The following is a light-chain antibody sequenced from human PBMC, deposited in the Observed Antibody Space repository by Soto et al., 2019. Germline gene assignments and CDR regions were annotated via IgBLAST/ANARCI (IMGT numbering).Light chain of an antibody. J-gene: IGKJ5*01. Sequence: QMTQSPSSLSASVGDRVTITCQASQDIAKNLNWYQQKPGKAPKLLIYYASSLQTGVPSRLRGGGDATHFTFTITIRQYADISAFYCQQYDNLLPITFGQGTRLEIK. CDR1: QDIAKN. CDR3: QQYDNLLPIT. CDR2: YAS. V-gene: IGKV1-33*01.